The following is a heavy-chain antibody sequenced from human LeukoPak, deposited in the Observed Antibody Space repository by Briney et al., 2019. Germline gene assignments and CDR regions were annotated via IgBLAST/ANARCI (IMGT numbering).Heavy chain of an antibody. Sequence: PGWSRRLSCAASGFASSTYWKKCVRLSRGKLLGWGGNIKVDESDKYDVDSVKGRFTISRDNAKISLYLQIGILRAEDTAVYYCARGHYGDYAWGQGTLVTVSS. J-gene: IGHJ5*02. CDR3: ARGHYGDYA. CDR1: GFASSTYW. CDR2: IKVDESDK. D-gene: IGHD4-17*01. V-gene: IGHV3-7*04.